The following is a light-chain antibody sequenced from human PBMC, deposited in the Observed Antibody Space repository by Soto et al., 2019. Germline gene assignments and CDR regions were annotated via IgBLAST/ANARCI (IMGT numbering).Light chain of an antibody. CDR3: QKYASYPWK. CDR2: DAF. J-gene: IGKJ1*01. Sequence: DLQLTQTPSTLSASIGDRFTITCRASQSLSGWLAWYQQTPGKAPKLLISDAFRLESGVPSRFRGSGSGTEFSLTISSLQPGDSATFYCQKYASYPWKFGRGTKVDIK. V-gene: IGKV1-5*01. CDR1: QSLSGW.